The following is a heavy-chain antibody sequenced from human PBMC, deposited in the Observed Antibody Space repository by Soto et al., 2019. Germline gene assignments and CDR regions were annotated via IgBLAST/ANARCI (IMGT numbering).Heavy chain of an antibody. D-gene: IGHD3-9*01. V-gene: IGHV4-34*01. CDR2: INHSGST. J-gene: IGHJ6*03. CDR3: ARERGAILTGPDHYYYYYMDV. CDR1: GGSFSGYY. Sequence: SETLSLTCAVYGGSFSGYYWSWIRQPPGKGLEWIGEINHSGSTNYNPSLKSRVTISVDTSKNQFSLKLSSVTAADTAVYYCARERGAILTGPDHYYYYYMDVWGKGTTVTVSS.